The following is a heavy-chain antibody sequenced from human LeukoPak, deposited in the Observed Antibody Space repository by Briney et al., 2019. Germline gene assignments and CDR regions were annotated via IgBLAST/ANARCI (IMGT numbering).Heavy chain of an antibody. CDR2: ISSSSSTI. D-gene: IGHD6-13*01. Sequence: GGSLRLSCAASGFTFSSYSMNWVRQAPGKGLEWVSYISSSSSTIYYADSVKGRFTISRDNAKNSLYLQMYSLRAEDTAVYYCARDLKSLSGTGDWGQGTLVTVSS. CDR3: ARDLKSLSGTGD. V-gene: IGHV3-48*04. J-gene: IGHJ4*02. CDR1: GFTFSSYS.